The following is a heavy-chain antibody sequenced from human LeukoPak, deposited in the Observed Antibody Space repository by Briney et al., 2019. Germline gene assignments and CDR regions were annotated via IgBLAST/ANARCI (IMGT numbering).Heavy chain of an antibody. Sequence: GGSLRLSCAASGFTFSSYGMSWVRQAPGKGLKWVSTISGSGGSTFYADSVRGRFTISRDNSKNTLYLQMNSLRAEDTAVYYCAKRYNPDTGVYYGSFDYWGQGTLVTVSS. CDR1: GFTFSSYG. J-gene: IGHJ4*02. D-gene: IGHD3-22*01. CDR2: ISGSGGST. CDR3: AKRYNPDTGVYYGSFDY. V-gene: IGHV3-23*01.